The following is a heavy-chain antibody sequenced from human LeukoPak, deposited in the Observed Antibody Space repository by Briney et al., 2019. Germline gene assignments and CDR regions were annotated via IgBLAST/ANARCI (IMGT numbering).Heavy chain of an antibody. Sequence: SETLSLTCTVSGDSISKYYWNWVRQPAGKGLEWIGRIYASGRTANNPSLKSRVTISLDRSKNQFSLRLSSVTAADTAVYYCAGGSTAAYYFDYWGQGTLVTVSS. V-gene: IGHV4-4*07. CDR2: IYASGRT. CDR3: AGGSTAAYYFDY. CDR1: GDSISKYY. J-gene: IGHJ4*02. D-gene: IGHD6-13*01.